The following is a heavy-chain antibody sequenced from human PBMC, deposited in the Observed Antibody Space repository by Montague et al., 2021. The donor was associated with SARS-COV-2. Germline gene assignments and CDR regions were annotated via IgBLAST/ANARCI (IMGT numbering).Heavy chain of an antibody. CDR3: ARDYSHCSGGSCVFDY. CDR2: IYSSGST. V-gene: IGHV4-4*07. J-gene: IGHJ4*02. CDR1: GGSTNNYY. Sequence: SETLSLTCTVSGGSTNNYYWSWIRQPAGKGLEWIGRIYSSGSTNYNPSLKSRISMSVDTSKNQFSLKLSSVTAADTAIYYCARDYSHCSGGSCVFDYWGQGTLVTVSS. D-gene: IGHD2-15*01.